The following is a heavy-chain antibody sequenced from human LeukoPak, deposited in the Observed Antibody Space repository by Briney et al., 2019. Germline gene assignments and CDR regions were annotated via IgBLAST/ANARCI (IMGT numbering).Heavy chain of an antibody. CDR1: GFTFSSHW. CDR2: LNQDASAS. CDR3: ATSADSPGNS. V-gene: IGHV3-7*01. Sequence: GGSLRLSCVASGFTFSSHWVSWVRQAPGKGLEWVANLNQDASASYYVDSVKGRFTISRDNAESSLYLQMSNLRAEDTAVYYCATSADSPGNSWGQGTLITVSS. D-gene: IGHD4-23*01. J-gene: IGHJ1*01.